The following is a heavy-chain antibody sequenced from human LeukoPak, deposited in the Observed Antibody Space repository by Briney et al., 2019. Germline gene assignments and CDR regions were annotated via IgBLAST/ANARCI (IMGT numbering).Heavy chain of an antibody. Sequence: GGSLRLSCAASGFTFSSYTMNWVRQAPGKGLEWVSSISSSSSYIYYADSVKGRFTIPRDNAKNSLYLQMNSLRADGTAVYYCARETYCSGGSCYKGNAFDIWGQGTMVTVSS. D-gene: IGHD2-15*01. CDR2: ISSSSSYI. V-gene: IGHV3-21*01. CDR1: GFTFSSYT. CDR3: ARETYCSGGSCYKGNAFDI. J-gene: IGHJ3*02.